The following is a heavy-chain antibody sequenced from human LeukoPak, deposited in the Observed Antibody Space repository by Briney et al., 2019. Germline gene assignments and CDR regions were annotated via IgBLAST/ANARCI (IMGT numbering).Heavy chain of an antibody. CDR3: ARYSSSSGWFDP. CDR1: GGSISSSSHY. V-gene: IGHV4-39*01. CDR2: IYYSGST. D-gene: IGHD6-6*01. Sequence: SETLSLTCSVSGGSISSSSHYWVWIRQPPGRGLEWIGNIYYSGSTYYSPSLKSRVTMSVDTSKNQFSLRLSSATAADTAVYYCARYSSSSGWFDPWAREPWSPSPQ. J-gene: IGHJ5*02.